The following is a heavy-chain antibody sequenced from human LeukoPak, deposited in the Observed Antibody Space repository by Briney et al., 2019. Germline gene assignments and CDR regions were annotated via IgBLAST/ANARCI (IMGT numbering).Heavy chain of an antibody. CDR3: ARVKWGTIFGVVILPDFDY. Sequence: ASVKVSCKASGYTFTSYYMHWVRQAPGQGLEWMGIINPSGGSTSYAQKFQGRVTTTRDTSTSTVYMELSSLRSEDTAVYYCARVKWGTIFGVVILPDFDYWGQGTLVTVSS. V-gene: IGHV1-46*03. CDR2: INPSGGST. CDR1: GYTFTSYY. J-gene: IGHJ4*02. D-gene: IGHD3-3*01.